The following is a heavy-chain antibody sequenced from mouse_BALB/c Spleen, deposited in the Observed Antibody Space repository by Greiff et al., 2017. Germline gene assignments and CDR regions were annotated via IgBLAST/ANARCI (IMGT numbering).Heavy chain of an antibody. CDR1: GFTFSSFG. J-gene: IGHJ3*01. CDR2: ISSGSSTI. V-gene: IGHV5-17*02. CDR3: ARDEKGFAY. Sequence: EVQRVESGGGLVQPGGSRKLSCAASGFTFSSFGMHWVRQAPEKGLEWVAYISSGSSTIYYADTVKGRFTISRDNPKNTLFLQMTSLRSEDTAMYYCARDEKGFAYWGQGTLVTVSA.